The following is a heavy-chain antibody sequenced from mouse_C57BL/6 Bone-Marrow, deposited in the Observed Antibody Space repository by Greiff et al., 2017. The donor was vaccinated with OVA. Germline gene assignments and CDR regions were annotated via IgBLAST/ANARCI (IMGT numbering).Heavy chain of an antibody. Sequence: VQLQQSGPELVRPGVSVKISCKGSGYTFTDYAMHWVKQSHAKSLEWIGVISTYYGDASYNQKFKDKATMTVDKSSSTAYMELARLTSEDSAVYYCARLGYYYGSSYVSYAMDYWGQGTSVTVSS. CDR3: ARLGYYYGSSYVSYAMDY. V-gene: IGHV1-67*01. CDR2: ISTYYGDA. D-gene: IGHD1-1*01. CDR1: GYTFTDYA. J-gene: IGHJ4*01.